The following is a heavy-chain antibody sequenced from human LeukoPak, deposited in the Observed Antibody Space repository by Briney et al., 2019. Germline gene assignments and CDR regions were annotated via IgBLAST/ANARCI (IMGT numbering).Heavy chain of an antibody. CDR2: ISAYNGNT. J-gene: IGHJ3*02. V-gene: IGHV1-18*01. Sequence: GASVKVSCKASGYTFTSYGISWVRQAPGQGLEWMGWISAYNGNTNYAQKLQGRVTMTTDTSTSTAYMELRSLRSDDTAVYYCARGEYSSSSGQFGAFDIWGQGTMVTVSS. D-gene: IGHD6-6*01. CDR1: GYTFTSYG. CDR3: ARGEYSSSSGQFGAFDI.